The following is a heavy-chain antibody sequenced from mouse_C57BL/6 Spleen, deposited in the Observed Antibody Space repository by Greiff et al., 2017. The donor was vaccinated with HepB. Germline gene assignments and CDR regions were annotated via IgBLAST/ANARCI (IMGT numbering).Heavy chain of an antibody. CDR1: GYTFTSYW. Sequence: QVQLQQPGAELVRPGSSVKLSCKASGYTFTSYWMDWVKQRPGQGLEWIGNIYPSDSETHYNQKFKDKATLTVDKSSSTAYMQLSSLTSEDSAVYYCARGYYGNPHYFYYWGQGTTLTVSS. CDR3: ARGYYGNPHYFYY. CDR2: IYPSDSET. J-gene: IGHJ2*01. V-gene: IGHV1-61*01. D-gene: IGHD2-1*01.